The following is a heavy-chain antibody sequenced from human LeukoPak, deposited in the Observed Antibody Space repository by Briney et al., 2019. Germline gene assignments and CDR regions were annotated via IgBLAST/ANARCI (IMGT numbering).Heavy chain of an antibody. V-gene: IGHV1-2*04. Sequence: GASVKVSCKASGYTFTGYYMHWVRQAPGQGLEWMGWINPNSGGTNYAQKFQGWVTMTRDTSISTAYMELSRLRSDDTAVYYCAREAELRYFDWLPGGAFDIWGQGTMVTVSS. CDR2: INPNSGGT. CDR1: GYTFTGYY. D-gene: IGHD3-9*01. J-gene: IGHJ3*02. CDR3: AREAELRYFDWLPGGAFDI.